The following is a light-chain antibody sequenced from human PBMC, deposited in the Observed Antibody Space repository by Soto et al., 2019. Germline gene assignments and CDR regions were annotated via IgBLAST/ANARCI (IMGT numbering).Light chain of an antibody. CDR3: QQTYSPPSIT. CDR2: GAS. Sequence: IQMTQSPSSLSASVGDRVTITCRASQSINTSLNWYQQYPGKAPKVLLYGASNLQGGVPSRFSGSGSGSDFTLTITSLQPEDFAIYYCQQTYSPPSITFGQGTRLDIK. V-gene: IGKV1-39*01. CDR1: QSINTS. J-gene: IGKJ5*01.